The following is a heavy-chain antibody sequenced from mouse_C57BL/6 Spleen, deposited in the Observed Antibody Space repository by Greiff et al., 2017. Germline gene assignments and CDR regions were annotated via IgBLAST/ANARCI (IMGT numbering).Heavy chain of an antibody. CDR3: ARYPYYSNYDYFDY. Sequence: QVQLQQPGAELVKPGASVKLSCKASGYTFTSYWMHWVKQRPGQGLEWIGMIHPNSGSTNYNEKFKSKATLTVDKSSSTAYMQLSSLTSEDSAVYYCARYPYYSNYDYFDYWGQGTTLTVSS. V-gene: IGHV1-64*01. J-gene: IGHJ2*01. D-gene: IGHD2-5*01. CDR1: GYTFTSYW. CDR2: IHPNSGST.